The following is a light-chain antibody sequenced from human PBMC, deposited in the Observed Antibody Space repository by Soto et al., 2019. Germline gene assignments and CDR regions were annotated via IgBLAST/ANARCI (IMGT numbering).Light chain of an antibody. CDR3: SSYTSGRTLPV. CDR1: SSDVGGYNY. CDR2: DVS. J-gene: IGLJ1*01. V-gene: IGLV2-14*03. Sequence: QSALTQPASVSGTPGQSITISCTGTSSDVGGYNYVSWYQHHPGKAPKLMIYDVSERPSGVSDRFSGSKSGNTASLTISGLQAEDEADYYCSSYTSGRTLPVFGAGTKVTVL.